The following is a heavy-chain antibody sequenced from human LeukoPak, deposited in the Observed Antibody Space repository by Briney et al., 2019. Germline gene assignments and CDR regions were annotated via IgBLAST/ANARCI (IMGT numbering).Heavy chain of an antibody. D-gene: IGHD3-22*01. CDR1: GFTFDDYA. J-gene: IGHJ4*02. Sequence: GGSLRLSCAASGFTFDDYAMHWVRQAPGKGLEWVSLISGDGGSTYYADSMKGRFTISRDNSKNSLYLQMNSLRTEDTALYYCAKDWGAYYDSSGFYSGDFDYWGQGTLVTVSS. CDR3: AKDWGAYYDSSGFYSGDFDY. CDR2: ISGDGGST. V-gene: IGHV3-43*02.